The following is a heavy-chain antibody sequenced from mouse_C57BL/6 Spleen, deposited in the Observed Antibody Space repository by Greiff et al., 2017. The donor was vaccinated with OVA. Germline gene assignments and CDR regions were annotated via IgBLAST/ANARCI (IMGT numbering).Heavy chain of an antibody. J-gene: IGHJ2*01. CDR1: GFTFNTYA. CDR2: IRSKSSTYAT. V-gene: IGHV10-3*01. Sequence: EVQLVESGGGLVQPKGSLKLSCAASGFTFNTYAMHWVRQAPGKGLEWVARIRSKSSTYATYYADSVKDRFTISRDDSQSMLYLQMNNLKTEDTAMYYCVREISVYFDYWGQGTTLTVSS. CDR3: VREISVYFDY.